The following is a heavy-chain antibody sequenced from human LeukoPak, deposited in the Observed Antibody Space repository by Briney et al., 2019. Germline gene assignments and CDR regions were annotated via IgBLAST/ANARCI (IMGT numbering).Heavy chain of an antibody. CDR2: ISGSGGST. CDR3: TEPMTRFDY. CDR1: GFTFSSHA. D-gene: IGHD3-22*01. Sequence: PGGSLRLPCAASGFTFSSHAMSWVRQAPGKGLEWVSAISGSGGSTYYADSVKGRFTISRDNSKNTLYLQMNSLRAEDTAVYYCTEPMTRFDYWGQGTLVTVSS. V-gene: IGHV3-23*01. J-gene: IGHJ4*02.